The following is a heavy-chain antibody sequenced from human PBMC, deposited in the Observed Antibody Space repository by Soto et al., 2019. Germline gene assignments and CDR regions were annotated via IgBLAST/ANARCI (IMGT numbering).Heavy chain of an antibody. J-gene: IGHJ4*02. D-gene: IGHD1-1*01. CDR1: GGSISSSRCH. Sequence: SETLSLTCTVSGGSISSSRCHWGWIRQPPGKGLEWIASIKYSGTTFYNPSLKSRVTLSVDTSKNQFALKLSSVTAADTAVYYCARRYGYSFDYWGQGTLVTAPQ. V-gene: IGHV4-39*06. CDR2: IKYSGTT. CDR3: ARRYGYSFDY.